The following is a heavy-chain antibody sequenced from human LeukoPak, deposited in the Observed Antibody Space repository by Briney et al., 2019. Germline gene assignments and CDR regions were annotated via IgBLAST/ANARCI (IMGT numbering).Heavy chain of an antibody. J-gene: IGHJ3*02. Sequence: ASVKVSCKASGYTFTNYGISWVRQAPGQGLEWMGWISAYNGNTNYAQNLQGRVTMTTDTSTSTAYMELSSLRSEDTAVYYCARVSGVIIPWAFDIWGQGTMVTVSS. CDR2: ISAYNGNT. CDR3: ARVSGVIIPWAFDI. D-gene: IGHD3-10*01. V-gene: IGHV1-18*01. CDR1: GYTFTNYG.